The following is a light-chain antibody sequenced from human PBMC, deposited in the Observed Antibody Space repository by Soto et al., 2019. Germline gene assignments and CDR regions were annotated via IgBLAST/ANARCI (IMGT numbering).Light chain of an antibody. J-gene: IGKJ4*01. CDR1: QSISSN. V-gene: IGKV3-15*01. CDR3: QQYETWPPLT. CDR2: NAS. Sequence: EIVMTQSPSTLSISPFEIATLSCSSIQSISSNLAWYQQKPGQAPRLLILNASTRATGIPVRFSGSGFGTEFTLTISVLQSEDFAVYYCQQYETWPPLTFGGGTKVDFK.